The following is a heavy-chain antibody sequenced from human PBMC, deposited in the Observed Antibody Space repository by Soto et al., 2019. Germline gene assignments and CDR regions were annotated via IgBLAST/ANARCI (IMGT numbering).Heavy chain of an antibody. J-gene: IGHJ4*02. D-gene: IGHD3-3*01. Sequence: GGSLRLSRAASGFTFSSYEMNWVRQAPGKGQEWVSYISSSGNTIYYADSVKGRFTVSRDNAKNSLYLQMNSLRAEDTAVYYCARGSITIFGVVLYWGQGTLVTVS. V-gene: IGHV3-48*03. CDR2: ISSSGNTI. CDR1: GFTFSSYE. CDR3: ARGSITIFGVVLY.